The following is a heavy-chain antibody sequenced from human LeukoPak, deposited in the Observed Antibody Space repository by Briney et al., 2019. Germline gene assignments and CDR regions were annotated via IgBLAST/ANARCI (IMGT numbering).Heavy chain of an antibody. V-gene: IGHV3-23*01. CDR3: AKGSSGYFFDL. CDR2: ISNDGGGT. J-gene: IGHJ4*02. D-gene: IGHD3-22*01. Sequence: GSLRLSCAASGFIFKNYGLVWVRQAPGKGLEWVSAISNDGGGTTYADFVKGRFSVSRDNSKNTLFLQMNSLRAEDTALYYCAKGSSGYFFDLWGQGTLVTVSS. CDR1: GFIFKNYG.